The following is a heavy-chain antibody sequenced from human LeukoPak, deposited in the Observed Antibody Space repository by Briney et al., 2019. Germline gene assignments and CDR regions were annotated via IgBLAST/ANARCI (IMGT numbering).Heavy chain of an antibody. CDR3: ASFSTVTTGDYYYGMDV. V-gene: IGHV4-61*01. Sequence: PSETLSLTCTVSGGSVSSGSYYWSWIRQPPGKGLEWIGYIYYSGSTNYNPSLKSRVTISVDTSKNQFSLKLSSVTAADTAVYYCASFSTVTTGDYYYGMDVWGQGTTVTVSS. D-gene: IGHD4-11*01. CDR1: GGSVSSGSYY. CDR2: IYYSGST. J-gene: IGHJ6*02.